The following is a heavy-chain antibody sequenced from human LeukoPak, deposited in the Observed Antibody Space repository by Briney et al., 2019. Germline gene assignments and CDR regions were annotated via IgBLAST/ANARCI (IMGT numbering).Heavy chain of an antibody. D-gene: IGHD1-1*01. CDR3: ARDHPNWNDLGDYFDY. Sequence: GGSLRLSCAASGFPFSSYSMNWVRQAPGKGLEWVSSISSSSSYIYYADSVKGRFTISRDNAKNSLYLQMNSLRAEDTAVYYCARDHPNWNDLGDYFDYWGQGTLVTVSS. CDR1: GFPFSSYS. CDR2: ISSSSSYI. V-gene: IGHV3-21*01. J-gene: IGHJ4*02.